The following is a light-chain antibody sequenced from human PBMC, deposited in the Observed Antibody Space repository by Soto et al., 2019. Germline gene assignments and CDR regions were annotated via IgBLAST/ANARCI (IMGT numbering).Light chain of an antibody. J-gene: IGKJ4*01. CDR1: QNHGRY. CDR3: QQSYSTPLT. CDR2: AAS. V-gene: IGKV1-39*01. Sequence: TPSPFFPASSLRGRITIPCPANQNHGRYLNWYQQKPGKAPNLLIYAASSLQSGVPSRFSGSGSGTDFTLTISSLQPEDFATYYCQQSYSTPLTFGGGTKVEI.